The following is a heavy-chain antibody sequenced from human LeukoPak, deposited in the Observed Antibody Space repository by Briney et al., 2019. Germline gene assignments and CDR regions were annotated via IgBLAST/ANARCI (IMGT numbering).Heavy chain of an antibody. D-gene: IGHD6-19*01. CDR1: GYTFTGYY. CDR3: ARATVAGTLFDY. V-gene: IGHV1-2*02. CDR2: INPNSGGT. J-gene: IGHJ4*02. Sequence: GPSVKVSCKASGYTFTGYYMHWVRQAPGQGLDWMGWINPNSGGTNYAQKFQGRVTMTRDTSISTAYMELSRLRSDDTAVYYCARATVAGTLFDYWGQGTLVTVSS.